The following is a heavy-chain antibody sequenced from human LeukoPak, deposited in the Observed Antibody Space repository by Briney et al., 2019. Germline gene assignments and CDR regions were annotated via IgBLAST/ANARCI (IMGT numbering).Heavy chain of an antibody. J-gene: IGHJ4*02. Sequence: GGSLRLSCAASGFTFDDYAMHWVRQAPGKGLEWVSLISWDGGGTYYADTVKGRFTISRDNSKNSLYLRMNSLRAEDTALYYCAKDMAAYYYASGNIDYWGQGTLVTVSS. D-gene: IGHD3-10*01. CDR1: GFTFDDYA. CDR2: ISWDGGGT. V-gene: IGHV3-43D*03. CDR3: AKDMAAYYYASGNIDY.